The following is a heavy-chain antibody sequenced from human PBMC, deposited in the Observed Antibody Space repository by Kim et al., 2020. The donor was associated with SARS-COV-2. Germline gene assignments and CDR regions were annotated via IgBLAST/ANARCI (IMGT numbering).Heavy chain of an antibody. CDR3: ARDGDLYRSGKDAFDI. J-gene: IGHJ3*02. V-gene: IGHV3-7*01. D-gene: IGHD6-19*01. Sequence: GGSLRLSWAASGFTFSSYWMTWVRQAPGKGLEWVANIKQEGNQKYYVDSVKCRFTISRDNAKNSLYLQMNSLRAEETAVYYCARDGDLYRSGKDAFDIWG. CDR1: GFTFSSYW. CDR2: IKQEGNQK.